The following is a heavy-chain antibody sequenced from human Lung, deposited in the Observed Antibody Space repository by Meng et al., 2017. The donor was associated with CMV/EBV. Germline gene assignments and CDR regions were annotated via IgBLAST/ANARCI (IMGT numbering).Heavy chain of an antibody. V-gene: IGHV4-34*01. Sequence: LXCAVCGGSFSGYYWSWIRQPPGKGLEWIGEINHSGSTNYNPSLKSRVTISVDTSKNQFSLKLSSVTAADTAVYYCARSKRNNYYGSGSYSKNYGMDVWXQGTTVT. D-gene: IGHD3-10*01. CDR1: GGSFSGYY. CDR3: ARSKRNNYYGSGSYSKNYGMDV. CDR2: INHSGST. J-gene: IGHJ6*02.